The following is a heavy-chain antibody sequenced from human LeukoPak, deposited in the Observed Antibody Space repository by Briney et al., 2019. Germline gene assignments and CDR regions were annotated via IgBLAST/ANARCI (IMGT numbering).Heavy chain of an antibody. CDR3: ARVPGGYYNNHFEY. CDR1: GDSINIGGYY. CDR2: IYYSGST. Sequence: SQTLSLTCTVSGDSINIGGYYVSWIRPLPGKGLEWVGYIYYSGSTYYNPSLKSRVTISADTSKNQFSLKLSSVTAADTAVYYCARVPGGYYNNHFEYWGQGTLVTVSS. D-gene: IGHD3-22*01. J-gene: IGHJ4*02. V-gene: IGHV4-31*03.